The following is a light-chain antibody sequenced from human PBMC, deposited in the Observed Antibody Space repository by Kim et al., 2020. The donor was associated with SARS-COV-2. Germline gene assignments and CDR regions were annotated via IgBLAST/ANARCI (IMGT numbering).Light chain of an antibody. Sequence: QPVLTQSSSASASLGSSVKLTCTLNSGHSRYIIAWHQQQSGKAPRYLMNLEGSGSYNKGSGVPDRFSGSSLGAERYLIISNLQSEDEADYYCETWDRNIRVFGGGTQLTVL. CDR2: LEGSGSY. CDR3: ETWDRNIRV. V-gene: IGLV4-60*03. CDR1: SGHSRYI. J-gene: IGLJ3*02.